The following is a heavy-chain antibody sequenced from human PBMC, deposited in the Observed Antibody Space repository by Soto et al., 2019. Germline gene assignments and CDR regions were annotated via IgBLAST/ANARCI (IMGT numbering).Heavy chain of an antibody. Sequence: PGGSLRLSCAVSGFTLSTYEMNWVRQAPGKGLEWVSYISSSGKTINYADSVKGRFTITRDNAKNSLFPQMNSLRAEDTAVYYCARGLGSGWPYFDYWGQGTLVTVSS. J-gene: IGHJ4*02. CDR2: ISSSGKTI. V-gene: IGHV3-48*03. CDR3: ARGLGSGWPYFDY. CDR1: GFTLSTYE. D-gene: IGHD6-19*01.